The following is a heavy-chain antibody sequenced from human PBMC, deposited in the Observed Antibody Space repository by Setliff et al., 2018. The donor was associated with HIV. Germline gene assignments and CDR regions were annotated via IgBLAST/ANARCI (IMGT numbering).Heavy chain of an antibody. Sequence: GESLKISCKGSGYSFTSYGIGWMRQMPGKGLEWMGIIYPGDSDTRYSPSFQGQVTISADKSNSTAYLQWSRRTASDTAMYYCARYGSGLDYWGQGTLVTVSS. D-gene: IGHD6-19*01. CDR3: ARYGSGLDY. J-gene: IGHJ4*02. CDR2: IYPGDSDT. V-gene: IGHV5-51*03. CDR1: GYSFTSYG.